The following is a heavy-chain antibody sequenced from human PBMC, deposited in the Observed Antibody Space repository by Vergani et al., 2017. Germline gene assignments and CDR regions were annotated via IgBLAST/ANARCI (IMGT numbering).Heavy chain of an antibody. CDR1: GFTFNHYA. Sequence: VQLLESGGDLVQPGGSLRLSCAASGFTFNHYAMNWVRQAPGKGLEWVSGISGSGGSTYYAGSVKGRFTISRDSSKNTLYLQMNSLSAGDTAVYYCAKANPRNSGYDYRYNYHARDVWGQGTTGTVSS. CDR3: AKANPRNSGYDYRYNYHARDV. CDR2: ISGSGGST. J-gene: IGHJ6*02. D-gene: IGHD5-12*01. V-gene: IGHV3-23*01.